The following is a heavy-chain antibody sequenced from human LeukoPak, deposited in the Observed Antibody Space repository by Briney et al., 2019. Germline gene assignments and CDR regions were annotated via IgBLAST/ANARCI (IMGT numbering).Heavy chain of an antibody. V-gene: IGHV4-39*01. J-gene: IGHJ4*02. CDR2: LYYGENS. Sequence: PSETLSLTCSVFGVSISSNYYWGWIRQAPGKGLEWIGSLYYGENSHYNPSLKSRATLSVDTSNNQFSLKLTSVTAADAAVYFCARQLPTAAADTRGYFDYWGQGTVVTVSS. D-gene: IGHD6-25*01. CDR3: ARQLPTAAADTRGYFDY. CDR1: GVSISSNYY.